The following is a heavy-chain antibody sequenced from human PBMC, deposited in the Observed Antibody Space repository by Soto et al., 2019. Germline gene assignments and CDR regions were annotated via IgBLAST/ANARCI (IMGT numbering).Heavy chain of an antibody. Sequence: LSLTCTVSGGSLSGGRYYWAWIRQPPGKGLEWIGSIYYSGTTYYTPSLKSRVTMSVDTSTNQFSLKLISVTAADTALYFCARQRDYYVLHAYLYPFDYWGQGTLVTVSS. CDR2: IYYSGTT. J-gene: IGHJ4*02. V-gene: IGHV4-39*01. CDR1: GGSLSGGRYY. D-gene: IGHD3-10*02. CDR3: ARQRDYYVLHAYLYPFDY.